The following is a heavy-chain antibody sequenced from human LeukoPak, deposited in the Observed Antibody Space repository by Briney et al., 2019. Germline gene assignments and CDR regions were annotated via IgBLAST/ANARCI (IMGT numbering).Heavy chain of an antibody. CDR2: IYHSGST. Sequence: SETLSLTCAVSGGSISSGGYPWSWIRQPPGKGLEWIGYIYHSGSTYYNPSLKSRVTISVDRSKNQFSLKLSSVTTADTAVYYCARGYCSGGSCYHPFDYWGQGTLVTVSS. V-gene: IGHV4-30-2*01. CDR1: GGSISSGGYP. J-gene: IGHJ4*02. D-gene: IGHD2-15*01. CDR3: ARGYCSGGSCYHPFDY.